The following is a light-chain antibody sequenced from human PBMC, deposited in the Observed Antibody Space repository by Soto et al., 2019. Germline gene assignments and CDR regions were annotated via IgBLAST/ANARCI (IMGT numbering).Light chain of an antibody. J-gene: IGLJ1*01. CDR1: SSDVGGYNY. CDR2: DVS. CDR3: QSYDSSLSGSNV. Sequence: QSALTQAASVSGSPGQSITISCTETSSDVGGYNYVSWYQQHPGKAPKLMIYDVSNRPSGVPDRFSGSKSGTSASLAITGLQAEDEAGYYCQSYDSSLSGSNVFGTGTKVTVL. V-gene: IGLV2-14*01.